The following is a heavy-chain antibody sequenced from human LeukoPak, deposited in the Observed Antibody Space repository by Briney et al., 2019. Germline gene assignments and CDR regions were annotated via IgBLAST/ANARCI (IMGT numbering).Heavy chain of an antibody. CDR2: IDPSDSYT. CDR3: ARAYGSGSLFDY. J-gene: IGHJ4*02. D-gene: IGHD3-10*01. CDR1: GYRFTSYW. Sequence: TGESLKISCKGSGYRFTSYWISWVRQMPGKGLEWMGRIDPSDSYTNYSPSFQGHVTISADKSISTAYLQWSSLKASDTAMYYCARAYGSGSLFDYWGQGTLVTVSS. V-gene: IGHV5-10-1*01.